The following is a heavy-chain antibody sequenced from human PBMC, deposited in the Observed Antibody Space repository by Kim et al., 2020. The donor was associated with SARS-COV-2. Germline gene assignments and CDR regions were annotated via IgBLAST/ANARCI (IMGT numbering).Heavy chain of an antibody. CDR3: ARESPSFEYGMDV. D-gene: IGHD3-9*01. CDR2: IGGSGLSM. CDR1: GFPFSSYS. J-gene: IGHJ6*02. V-gene: IGHV3-48*01. Sequence: GGSLRLSCAASGFPFSSYSMNWVRQAPGKGLEWVAYIGGSGLSMFYADSVKGRFTISRDNANNSLFLQMNSLRAEDTAVYFCARESPSFEYGMDVWGQGT.